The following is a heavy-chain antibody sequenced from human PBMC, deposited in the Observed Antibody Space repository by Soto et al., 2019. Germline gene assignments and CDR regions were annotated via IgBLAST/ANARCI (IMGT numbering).Heavy chain of an antibody. J-gene: IGHJ5*02. CDR2: IYYSGST. V-gene: IGHV4-39*01. Sequence: QLQLQESGPGLVKPSETLSLTCTVSGGSISSSSYYWGWIRQPPGKGLEWIGSIYYSGSTYYNPSLKSRVTISVDTSKNQFSLKLSSVTAADTAVYYCAGVRGVILNWFDPWGQGTLVTVSS. CDR3: AGVRGVILNWFDP. D-gene: IGHD3-10*01. CDR1: GGSISSSSYY.